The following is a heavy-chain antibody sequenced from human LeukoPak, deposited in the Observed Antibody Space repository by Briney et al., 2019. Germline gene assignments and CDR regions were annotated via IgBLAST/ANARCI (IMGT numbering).Heavy chain of an antibody. CDR1: GFTFSSYA. J-gene: IGHJ4*02. CDR2: ISGSGGST. CDR3: AKGPLGTAMVYFDY. V-gene: IGHV3-23*01. D-gene: IGHD5-18*01. Sequence: GGSLRLSCAASGFTFSSYAMSWVRQAPGKGLEXXXAISGSGGSTYYADSVEGRFTISRDNSKNTLYLQMNSLRAEDTAVYYCAKGPLGTAMVYFDYWGQGTLVTVSS.